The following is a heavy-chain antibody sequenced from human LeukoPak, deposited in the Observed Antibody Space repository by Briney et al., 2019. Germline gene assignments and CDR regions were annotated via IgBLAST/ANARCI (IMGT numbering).Heavy chain of an antibody. CDR1: GDSVSSNSAA. Sequence: SQTLSLTCAISGDSVSSNSAAWNWIRQSPSRGLEWLGRTYYRSKWYHDYTVSVKSRITIDPDTSKNQFSLQLNSLTPEDTAVYYCARDRAYDYVWGSYRSLDYWGQGTLVTVSS. CDR3: ARDRAYDYVWGSYRSLDY. J-gene: IGHJ4*02. V-gene: IGHV6-1*01. CDR2: TYYRSKWYH. D-gene: IGHD3-16*02.